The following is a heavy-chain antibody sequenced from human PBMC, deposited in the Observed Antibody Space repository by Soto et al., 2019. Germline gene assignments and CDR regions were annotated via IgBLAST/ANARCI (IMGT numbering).Heavy chain of an antibody. CDR1: GFTFSSHW. CDR3: MTDFQGF. Sequence: EVQLVESGGGLVQPGGSLRLSCAASGFTFSSHWMSWVRQVPGKGLEWVARVKEDGSVKEYVDSVKGRFTISRDNAENSLYLQMNSVRVEDTPVYYCMTDFQGFCGQGTLVTVS. J-gene: IGHJ4*02. CDR2: VKEDGSVK. V-gene: IGHV3-7*01.